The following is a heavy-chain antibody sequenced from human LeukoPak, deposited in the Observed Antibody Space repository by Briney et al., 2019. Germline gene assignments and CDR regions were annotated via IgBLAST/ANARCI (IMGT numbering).Heavy chain of an antibody. J-gene: IGHJ4*02. Sequence: SETLSLTCTVSGDSISSSTYYWAWIRQPPGKGLEWIGNIYYSGSTYYNPSLKSRVTISIDTSKNHFSLELSSVTAADMAVYYCARGLYDGSSWFHFDSWGQGTLVTVSS. CDR3: ARGLYDGSSWFHFDS. V-gene: IGHV4-39*02. D-gene: IGHD6-13*01. CDR1: GDSISSSTYY. CDR2: IYYSGST.